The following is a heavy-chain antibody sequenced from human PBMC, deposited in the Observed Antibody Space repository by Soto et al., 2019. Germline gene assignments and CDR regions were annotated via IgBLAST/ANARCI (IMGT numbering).Heavy chain of an antibody. V-gene: IGHV1-18*01. CDR3: ARDVPGFGYSGSSLDYYYYGMDV. Sequence: ASVKVSCKASGYTFTSYGISWVRQAPGQGLDGMGWSSAYNGNTNYAQKLQGRVTMTTDTSTSTAYMELRSLRSDDTAVYYCARDVPGFGYSGSSLDYYYYGMDVWGQGTTVTVSS. CDR2: SSAYNGNT. D-gene: IGHD1-26*01. CDR1: GYTFTSYG. J-gene: IGHJ6*02.